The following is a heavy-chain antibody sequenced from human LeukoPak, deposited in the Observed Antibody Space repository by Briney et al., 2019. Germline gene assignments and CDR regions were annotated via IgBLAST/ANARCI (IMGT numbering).Heavy chain of an antibody. CDR1: GGSISISSYF. Sequence: SETLSLTCTVSGGSISISSYFWGWIRQPPGKGLEWIGNIYYSGSTYYNPSLKSRVTISVDTSKNQFSLKLSSVTAADTAVYYCARRLAAAFDYWGQGTLVTVSS. J-gene: IGHJ4*02. CDR3: ARRLAAAFDY. CDR2: IYYSGST. D-gene: IGHD6-13*01. V-gene: IGHV4-39*01.